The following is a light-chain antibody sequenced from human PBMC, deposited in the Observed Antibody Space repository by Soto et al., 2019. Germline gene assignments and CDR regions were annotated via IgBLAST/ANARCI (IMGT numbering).Light chain of an antibody. V-gene: IGKV1-33*01. CDR1: QDISNF. CDR2: YAS. CDR3: QHFDTLPLT. Sequence: DIQMTQSPSSLSASVGDRVTITCQASQDISNFLNWYQHKPGKAPKLLIYYASNLETGVPSRFSGSGSGTDFTFTISSLQAEDIATYYCQHFDTLPLTCGGGTKVE. J-gene: IGKJ4*01.